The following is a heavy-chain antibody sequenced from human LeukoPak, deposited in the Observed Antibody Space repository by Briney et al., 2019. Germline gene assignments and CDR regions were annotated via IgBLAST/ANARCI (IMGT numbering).Heavy chain of an antibody. CDR1: GYTFTSYY. V-gene: IGHV1-46*01. J-gene: IGHJ6*02. Sequence: GASVKVSCKASGYTFTSYYMHWVRRAPGQGLEWMGIINPSGGSTGYAQKFQGRVTMTRDTSTSTVYMELSSLRSEDTAVYYCARGGSGWYYYYYGMDVWGQGTTVTVSS. CDR3: ARGGSGWYYYYYGMDV. CDR2: INPSGGST. D-gene: IGHD6-19*01.